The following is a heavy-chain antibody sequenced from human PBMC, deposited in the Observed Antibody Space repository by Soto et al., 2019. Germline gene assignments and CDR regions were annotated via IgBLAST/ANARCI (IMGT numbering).Heavy chain of an antibody. Sequence: QVQLVESGGGVVQPGRSLRLSCAASGFTFSSYGMHWVRQAPGKGLEWVAVIWYDGSNKYYADSVKGRFTISRDNSKNTLYLQMNSLRAEDTAVYYCARAWAVTPNDDAFDIWGQGIMVTVSS. CDR3: ARAWAVTPNDDAFDI. V-gene: IGHV3-33*01. J-gene: IGHJ3*02. D-gene: IGHD4-17*01. CDR1: GFTFSSYG. CDR2: IWYDGSNK.